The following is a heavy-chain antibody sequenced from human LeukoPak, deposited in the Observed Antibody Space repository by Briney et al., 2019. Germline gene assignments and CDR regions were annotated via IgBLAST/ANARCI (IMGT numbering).Heavy chain of an antibody. D-gene: IGHD6-13*01. J-gene: IGHJ4*02. CDR1: GFTFSSYS. V-gene: IGHV3-21*04. Sequence: GGSLRLSCAASGFTFSSYSMNWVRQAPGKGLEWVSSISSSSSYVYYADSVKGRFTISRDNSKNTLYLQMNSLRAEDTAVYYCAKAIDSSSWFGFLDYWGQGTLVTVSS. CDR3: AKAIDSSSWFGFLDY. CDR2: ISSSSSYV.